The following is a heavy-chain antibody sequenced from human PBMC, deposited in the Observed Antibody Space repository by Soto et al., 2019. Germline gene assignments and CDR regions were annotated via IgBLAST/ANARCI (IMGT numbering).Heavy chain of an antibody. CDR2: IYPGDSDT. Sequence: PGESLKLSCKGSGYYFTTYWIGWVRQMPGEGLEWMGIIYPGDSDTRYSPSFQGQVTISVDKSISTAYLQWNSLKASDTAMYYCARRARSGPDIWGQGTMVTVSS. CDR3: ARRARSGPDI. D-gene: IGHD2-15*01. J-gene: IGHJ3*02. CDR1: GYYFTTYW. V-gene: IGHV5-51*01.